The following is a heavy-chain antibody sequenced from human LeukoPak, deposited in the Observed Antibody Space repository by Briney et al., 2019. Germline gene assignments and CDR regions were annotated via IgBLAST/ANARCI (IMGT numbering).Heavy chain of an antibody. Sequence: SETLSLTCTVSGASISRGDYFWAWIRQPPGTGLEWIGTIYYSGTTYYSPSLKSRVTISVDTSKNQFSLKLSSVTAADTAVYYCARVTRGYSGYGYYYYGMDVWGQGTTVTVSS. V-gene: IGHV4-39*07. J-gene: IGHJ6*02. D-gene: IGHD5-12*01. CDR1: GASISRGDYF. CDR2: IYYSGTT. CDR3: ARVTRGYSGYGYYYYGMDV.